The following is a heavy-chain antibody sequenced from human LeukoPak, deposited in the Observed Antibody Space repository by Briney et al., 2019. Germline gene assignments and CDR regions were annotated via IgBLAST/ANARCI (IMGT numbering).Heavy chain of an antibody. Sequence: GASVKVSCKASGYTFTSYDINWVRQATGQGLEWMGWMNPNSGNTGYAQKFQGRVTMTGNTSISTAYMELSSLRSEDTAVYYCARGAGPYCSGGSCYTLLALFDYWGQGTLVTVSS. CDR3: ARGAGPYCSGGSCYTLLALFDY. CDR1: GYTFTSYD. D-gene: IGHD2-15*01. J-gene: IGHJ4*02. V-gene: IGHV1-8*01. CDR2: MNPNSGNT.